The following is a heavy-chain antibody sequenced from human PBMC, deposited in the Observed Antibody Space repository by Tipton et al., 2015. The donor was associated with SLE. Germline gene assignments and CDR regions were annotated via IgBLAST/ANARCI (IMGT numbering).Heavy chain of an antibody. CDR1: GYSISSGYY. V-gene: IGHV4-38-2*01. CDR2: IYHSGST. CDR3: AAHLWLHYFDY. J-gene: IGHJ4*02. D-gene: IGHD5-18*01. Sequence: LRLSCAVSGYSISSGYYLGWIRQPPGKGLEWIGSIYHSGSTYYNPSLKSRVTISIDTSKNQFSLKLSSVTAADTALYYCAAHLWLHYFDYWGQGTLVSVSS.